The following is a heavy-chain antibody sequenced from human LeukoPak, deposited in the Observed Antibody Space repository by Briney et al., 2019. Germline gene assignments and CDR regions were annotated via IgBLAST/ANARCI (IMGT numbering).Heavy chain of an antibody. CDR2: ISSSSSYI. V-gene: IGHV3-21*01. D-gene: IGHD3-10*01. CDR3: AIIQGVIGPNGY. Sequence: PGGSLRLSCADSGFTFSSYSMNWVRQAPGKGLEWASSISSSSSYIYYADSVKGRFTISRDNAKNSLYLHMNSLRAEDTAVYYCAIIQGVIGPNGYWGQGTLVTVSS. J-gene: IGHJ4*02. CDR1: GFTFSSYS.